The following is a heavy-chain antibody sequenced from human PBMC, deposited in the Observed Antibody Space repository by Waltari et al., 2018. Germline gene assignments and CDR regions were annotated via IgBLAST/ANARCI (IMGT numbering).Heavy chain of an antibody. V-gene: IGHV1-69*12. Sequence: QVQLVQSGAEVKKPGSSVKVSCKASGGTFSSYAISWVRQAPGQGLEWMGGIIPIFGTANYAQKFQGRVTITADESTSTAYMELSSLRSEDTAVYYCARDVLAYCGGDCYVSWFDPWGQGTLVTVSS. CDR1: GGTFSSYA. CDR2: IIPIFGTA. D-gene: IGHD2-21*01. CDR3: ARDVLAYCGGDCYVSWFDP. J-gene: IGHJ5*02.